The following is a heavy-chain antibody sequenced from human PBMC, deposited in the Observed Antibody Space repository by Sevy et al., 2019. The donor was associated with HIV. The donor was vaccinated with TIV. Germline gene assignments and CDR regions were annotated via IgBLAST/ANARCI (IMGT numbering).Heavy chain of an antibody. Sequence: GGSLRVSCAASGFSFSDYYMSWMRQAPGKGLEWVSYISGSGSGVFYADSVKGRATISRDNAKNSLYLQLSSLRVEETAVYYCARVPTVATMVDFWGQGTLVTVSS. CDR3: ARVPTVATMVDF. CDR2: ISGSGSGV. J-gene: IGHJ4*02. CDR1: GFSFSDYY. V-gene: IGHV3-11*01. D-gene: IGHD5-12*01.